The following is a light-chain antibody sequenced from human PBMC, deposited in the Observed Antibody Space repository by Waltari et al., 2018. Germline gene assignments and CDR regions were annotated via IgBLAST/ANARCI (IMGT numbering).Light chain of an antibody. CDR3: LQDYNYPWT. CDR2: AAS. CDR1: QGMTND. Sequence: AIQMTQSPSSLSASVGDRVTITCRASQGMTNDLGWYQQKPGKAPKLLIYAASSLQSWVPSRFSGSGSGTDFTLTISSLQPEDFATYYCLQDYNYPWTFGQGTKVEIK. V-gene: IGKV1-6*01. J-gene: IGKJ1*01.